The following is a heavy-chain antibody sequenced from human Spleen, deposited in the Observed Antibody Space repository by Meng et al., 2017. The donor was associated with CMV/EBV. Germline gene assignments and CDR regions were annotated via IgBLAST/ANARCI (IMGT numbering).Heavy chain of an antibody. CDR2: FDPEDGET. CDR1: GYTLTELS. V-gene: IGHV1-24*01. CDR3: AREVVPAASWFDP. J-gene: IGHJ5*02. Sequence: ASVKVSCKVSGYTLTELSRHWVRQAPGKGVEWMGRFDPEDGETIYAQNFQGRLIMTEDTSADTASMDLRSPRSEDTAVYYCAREVVPAASWFDPWGQGTLVTVSS. D-gene: IGHD2-2*01.